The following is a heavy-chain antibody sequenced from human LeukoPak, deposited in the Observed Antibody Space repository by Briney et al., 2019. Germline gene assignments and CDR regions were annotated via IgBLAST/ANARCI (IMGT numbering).Heavy chain of an antibody. D-gene: IGHD6-19*01. J-gene: IGHJ4*02. V-gene: IGHV5-10-1*01. CDR2: IDPGDSYA. CDR3: ARCAASSSNDY. CDR1: GFSFTSYW. Sequence: GESLQISSKSSGFSFTSYWITWVRQTPGKGLEWMGRIDPGDSYANYSPSFQGHVTISADKSISTAYLQSSSLKASDTAVYYCARCAASSSNDYWGQGTLVTVSS.